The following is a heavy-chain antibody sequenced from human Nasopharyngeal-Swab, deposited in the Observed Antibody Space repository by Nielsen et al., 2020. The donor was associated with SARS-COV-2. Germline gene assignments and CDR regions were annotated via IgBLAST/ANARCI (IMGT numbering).Heavy chain of an antibody. J-gene: IGHJ6*02. CDR2: ISYEGSKK. CDR3: AKKWSPFILTWGMDV. Sequence: GESPKISCAASGFSFNNYGIHWVRQAPGKGLEWVAVISYEGSKKYYVDSVEGRFTISKDNSKNMVYLQMNSLRTEDTAVYYCAKKWSPFILTWGMDVWGQGTTVTVSS. CDR1: GFSFNNYG. V-gene: IGHV3-30*18. D-gene: IGHD3-9*01.